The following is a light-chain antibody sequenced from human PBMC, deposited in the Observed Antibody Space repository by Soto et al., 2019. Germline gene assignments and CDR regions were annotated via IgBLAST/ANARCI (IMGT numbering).Light chain of an antibody. Sequence: EIVMTQSPATLPVSPGERATLSCRASQSVSSNLAWYQQKPGQAPRLLIYGASTSATGIPARFSGSGSGTEFTLTISSLQSEDFAVYYCQQYNNWPPWTFGQGTTV. CDR2: GAS. J-gene: IGKJ1*01. CDR3: QQYNNWPPWT. CDR1: QSVSSN. V-gene: IGKV3-15*01.